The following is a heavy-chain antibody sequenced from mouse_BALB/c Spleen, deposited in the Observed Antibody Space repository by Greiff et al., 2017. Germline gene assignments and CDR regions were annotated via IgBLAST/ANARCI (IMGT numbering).Heavy chain of an antibody. CDR3: ARGGYYGSSYVPAWFAY. J-gene: IGHJ3*01. CDR2: ISTYYGDA. D-gene: IGHD1-1*01. Sequence: VQRVESGAELVRPGVSVKISCKGSGYTFTDYAMHWVKQSHAKSLEWIGVISTYYGDASYNQKFKGKATMTVDKSSSTAYMELARLTSEDSAIYYCARGGYYGSSYVPAWFAYWGQGTLVTVSA. CDR1: GYTFTDYA. V-gene: IGHV1S137*01.